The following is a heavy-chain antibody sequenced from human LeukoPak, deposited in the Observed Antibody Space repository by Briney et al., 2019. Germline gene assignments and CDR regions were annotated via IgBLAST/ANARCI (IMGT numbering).Heavy chain of an antibody. CDR3: ARDGISPYCGGDCYSDAFDI. V-gene: IGHV3-23*01. Sequence: GGSLRLSCAASGFTFSSYGMSWVRQAPGKGLEWVSAISGSGGSTYYADSVKGRFTISRDNSKNTLYLQMNSLRAEDTAVYYCARDGISPYCGGDCYSDAFDIWGQGTMVTVSS. CDR1: GFTFSSYG. J-gene: IGHJ3*02. CDR2: ISGSGGST. D-gene: IGHD2-21*02.